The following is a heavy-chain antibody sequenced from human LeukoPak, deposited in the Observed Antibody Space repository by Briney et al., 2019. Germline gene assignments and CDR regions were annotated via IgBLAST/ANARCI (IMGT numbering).Heavy chain of an antibody. CDR3: ARRLTQYDCFDP. D-gene: IGHD2-2*01. CDR2: TYYRSTWYN. J-gene: IGHJ5*02. Sequence: SQTLSLTCAISGDSGSINSVTLNWIRQSPSRGLEWLGRTYYRSTWYNDYAVSVRGRITVNPDTSKNQFSLHLNSVTPEDTAVYYCARRLTQYDCFDPWGQGILVTVSS. CDR1: GDSGSINSVT. V-gene: IGHV6-1*01.